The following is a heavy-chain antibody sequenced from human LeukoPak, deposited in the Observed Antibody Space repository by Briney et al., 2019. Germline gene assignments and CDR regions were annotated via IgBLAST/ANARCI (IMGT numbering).Heavy chain of an antibody. CDR3: AKAQYPQYYFDY. J-gene: IGHJ4*02. CDR1: GFAFSSYA. CDR2: ISGSGGST. V-gene: IGHV3-23*01. D-gene: IGHD2-2*01. Sequence: GGSLRLSCAASGFAFSSYAMSWVRQAPGKGLEWVSAISGSGGSTYYADSVKGRFTISRDNSKNTLYLQMNSLRAEDTAVYYCAKAQYPQYYFDYWGQGTLVTVSS.